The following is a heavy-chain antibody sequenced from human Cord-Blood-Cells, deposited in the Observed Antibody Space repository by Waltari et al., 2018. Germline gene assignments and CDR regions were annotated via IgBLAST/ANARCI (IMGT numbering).Heavy chain of an antibody. CDR2: IIPILGIA. J-gene: IGHJ4*02. V-gene: IGHV1-69*09. D-gene: IGHD1-26*01. CDR3: ANRYSGSYFDY. Sequence: VQLVQSGAEVKKPGSSVTVSCKASGGTFSSYATSWVRQAPGQGLEWMGRIIPILGIANYAQKFQGRVTITADKSTSTAYMELSSLRSEDMAVYYCANRYSGSYFDYWGQGTLVTVSS. CDR1: GGTFSSYA.